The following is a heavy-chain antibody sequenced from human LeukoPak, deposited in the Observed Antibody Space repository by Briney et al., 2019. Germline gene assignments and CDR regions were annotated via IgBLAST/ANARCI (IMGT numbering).Heavy chain of an antibody. CDR2: ISWDSSYT. J-gene: IGHJ4*02. Sequence: PGGSLRLSCAASGFTFSDYYMSWIRQAPGRGLEWVSYISWDSSYTSYADSVKGRFTVSRDNAQKSLYLQMDSLRAEDTAVYYCAIPAQTAMAYYFDYWGQGTLVTVSS. CDR3: AIPAQTAMAYYFDY. D-gene: IGHD5-18*01. V-gene: IGHV3-11*06. CDR1: GFTFSDYY.